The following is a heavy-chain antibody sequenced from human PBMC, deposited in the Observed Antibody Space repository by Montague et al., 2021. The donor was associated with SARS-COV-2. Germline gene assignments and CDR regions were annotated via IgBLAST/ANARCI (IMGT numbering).Heavy chain of an antibody. CDR3: ARGPHSNNWYDPGDY. J-gene: IGHJ4*02. V-gene: IGHV4-59*01. D-gene: IGHD1-1*01. Sequence: SETLSLTCTVSGGSISNYYWSWIRQTPGKGLEWIGFIFHSGNTNYNPPLKSRVTIPTDTSKNHCSLRLTSVATTDTAGYYCARGPHSNNWYDPGDYWGQGILVTVSS. CDR1: GGSISNYY. CDR2: IFHSGNT.